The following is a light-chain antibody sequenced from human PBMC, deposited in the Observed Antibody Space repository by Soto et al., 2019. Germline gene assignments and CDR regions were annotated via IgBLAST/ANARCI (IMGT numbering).Light chain of an antibody. V-gene: IGKV3-20*01. Sequence: EIVLTQSPGTLPLSPGERATLSCRASPSVSSSYLAWYQQKPGQAPKLPIYVASSRATVIPDRFSGSGSGTAFTLTISGLEPEDFAVYYCQQYGSSPLTFGQGTKVEIK. CDR2: VAS. CDR1: PSVSSSY. J-gene: IGKJ1*01. CDR3: QQYGSSPLT.